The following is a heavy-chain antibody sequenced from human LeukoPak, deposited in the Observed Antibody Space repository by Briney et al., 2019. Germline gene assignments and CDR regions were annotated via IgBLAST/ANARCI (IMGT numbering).Heavy chain of an antibody. Sequence: SETLSLTCSISDDSINNDRYFWAWIRQPPGKGLEWIASINYSGRTYYNPSLNSRLVISVDTAKRQFSLKLTSVTAADTALYFCARDIDDVGALFDFWGQGTLVTVSS. CDR3: ARDIDDVGALFDF. V-gene: IGHV4-39*07. CDR2: INYSGRT. D-gene: IGHD1-26*01. J-gene: IGHJ4*02. CDR1: DDSINNDRYF.